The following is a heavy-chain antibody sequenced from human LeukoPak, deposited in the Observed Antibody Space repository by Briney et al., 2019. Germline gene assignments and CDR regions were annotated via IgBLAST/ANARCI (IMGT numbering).Heavy chain of an antibody. J-gene: IGHJ4*02. V-gene: IGHV3-64*04. CDR2: INTNGANT. Sequence: GGSLRLSCSASGFTFKSYAMHWVRQAPGKGLEYVSSINTNGANTYYADSVQGRFTISRDNSKSTLCLQMNSLRAEDTAVYYCAKQLGYCSDGSCYFPYWGQGTLVTVSS. D-gene: IGHD2-15*01. CDR3: AKQLGYCSDGSCYFPY. CDR1: GFTFKSYA.